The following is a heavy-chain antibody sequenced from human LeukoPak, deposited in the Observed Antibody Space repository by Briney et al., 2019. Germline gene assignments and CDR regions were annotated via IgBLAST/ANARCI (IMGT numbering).Heavy chain of an antibody. CDR3: TKDLFTEWLPMDV. J-gene: IGHJ6*03. Sequence: GGSLRLSCAASGFTFSTYGMHWVRQAPGKGLEWVAFIRYDGSNDYYADYVRGGFSISRDNSKNTLYLQMSSLTPEDTAGYYCTKDLFTEWLPMDVWGKGTTVTVSS. V-gene: IGHV3-30*02. CDR1: GFTFSTYG. CDR2: IRYDGSND. D-gene: IGHD3-3*01.